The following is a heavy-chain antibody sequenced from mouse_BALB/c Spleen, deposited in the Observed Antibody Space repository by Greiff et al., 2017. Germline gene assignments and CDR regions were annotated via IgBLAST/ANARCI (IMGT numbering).Heavy chain of an antibody. J-gene: IGHJ4*01. CDR3: ARPHAMDY. Sequence: EVKLMESGGGLVQPGGSLKLSCAASGFTFSSYTMSWVRQTPEKRLEWVAYISNGGGSTYYPDTVKGRFTISRDNAKNTLYLQMSSLKSEDTAMYYCARPHAMDYWGQGTSVTVSS. V-gene: IGHV5-12-2*01. CDR2: ISNGGGST. CDR1: GFTFSSYT.